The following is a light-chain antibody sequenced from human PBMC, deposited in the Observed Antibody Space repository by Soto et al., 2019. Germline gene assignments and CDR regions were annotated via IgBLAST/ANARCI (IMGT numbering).Light chain of an antibody. CDR3: QQYTYWPRT. CDR2: GAS. J-gene: IGKJ1*01. V-gene: IGKV3-15*01. Sequence: EIVMTQSPATLSVSPGERATLSCRASQSVGANLAWYQQKPGQAPRLLIYGASTRAAGISPRFSGGGSGTEFTLTISSLQSEDVGVYYRQQYTYWPRTFGQGTKVGIK. CDR1: QSVGAN.